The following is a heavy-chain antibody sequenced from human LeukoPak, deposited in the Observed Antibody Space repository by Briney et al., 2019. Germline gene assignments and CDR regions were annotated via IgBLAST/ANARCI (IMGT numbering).Heavy chain of an antibody. J-gene: IGHJ3*02. V-gene: IGHV4-39*01. CDR2: SYYSENT. CDR3: ARGDYYYDSTDLGAFDI. CDR1: GGSISRGNYY. D-gene: IGHD3-22*01. Sequence: TDTLSLSSIVAGGSISRGNYYWGWIRKSRGKDLEWIGSSYYSENTYYNPSLKCRVTISVDTSKNQFSQKLSSVTAADTAVYYCARGDYYYDSTDLGAFDIWGQGTMVTVSS.